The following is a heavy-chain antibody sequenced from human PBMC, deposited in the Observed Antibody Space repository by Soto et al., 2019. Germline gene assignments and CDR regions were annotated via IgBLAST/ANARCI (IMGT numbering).Heavy chain of an antibody. V-gene: IGHV4-59*01. CDR1: GGSISSYY. D-gene: IGHD6-25*01. CDR3: ARPHGGSSGWDNWFDP. CDR2: IYYSGST. Sequence: PSETLSLTCIVSGGSISSYYWSWIRQPPGKGLEWIGYIYYSGSTNYNPSLKSRVTISADTSKNQFSLKLSSVTAADTAVYYCARPHGGSSGWDNWFDPWGQGTLVTVSS. J-gene: IGHJ5*02.